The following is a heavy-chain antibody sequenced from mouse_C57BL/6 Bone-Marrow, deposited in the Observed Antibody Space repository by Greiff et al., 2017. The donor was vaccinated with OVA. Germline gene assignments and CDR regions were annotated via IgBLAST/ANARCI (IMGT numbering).Heavy chain of an antibody. D-gene: IGHD2-3*01. CDR3: ARRRNDGYCSYWYFDV. CDR2: ILPGSGST. V-gene: IGHV1-9*01. CDR1: GYTFTGYW. Sequence: VQLQQSGAELMKPGASVKLSCKATGYTFTGYWIEWVKQRPGHGLEWIGEILPGSGSTNYNEKFKGKATFTADTSSNTAYMQLSSLTTEDSAIYYCARRRNDGYCSYWYFDVWGTGTTVTVSS. J-gene: IGHJ1*03.